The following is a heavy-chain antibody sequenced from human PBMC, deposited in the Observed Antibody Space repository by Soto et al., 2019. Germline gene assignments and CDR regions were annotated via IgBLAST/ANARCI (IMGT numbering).Heavy chain of an antibody. CDR3: ARADYDSSEQHYYYYGMDV. CDR1: GYTFTSYA. D-gene: IGHD3-22*01. CDR2: INAGNGNT. V-gene: IGHV1-3*01. Sequence: QVQLVQSGAEVKKPGASVKVSCKASGYTFTSYAMHWVRQAPGQRLEWMGWINAGNGNTKYSQKFQGRVTITRDTYASTAYMELSSLRSEDTAVYYCARADYDSSEQHYYYYGMDVWVKGTTVTVSS. J-gene: IGHJ6*04.